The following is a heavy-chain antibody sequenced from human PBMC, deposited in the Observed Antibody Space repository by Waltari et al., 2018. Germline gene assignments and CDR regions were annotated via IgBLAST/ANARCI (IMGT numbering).Heavy chain of an antibody. CDR1: GFTVSSNY. J-gene: IGHJ4*02. CDR3: AREHYGGGF. Sequence: EVQLVESGGGLIQPGGSLRLSCAASGFTVSSNYMTWVRQAPGKGLDWVSVIYSGGTTYYADSMKGRFTISRDNSKNTVYLQLNSLTVEDTAVYYCAREHYGGGFWGQGTLVTVSS. V-gene: IGHV3-53*01. D-gene: IGHD4-17*01. CDR2: IYSGGTT.